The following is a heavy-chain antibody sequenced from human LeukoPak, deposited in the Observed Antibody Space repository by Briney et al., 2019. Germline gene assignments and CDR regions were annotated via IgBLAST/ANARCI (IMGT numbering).Heavy chain of an antibody. J-gene: IGHJ6*03. D-gene: IGHD3-3*01. CDR2: INHSGST. CDR1: GGSFSGYY. CDR3: AGNLEWTNYYYYMDV. Sequence: SETLSLTCAVYGGSFSGYYWSWIRQPPGKGLEWIGEINHSGSTNYNPSLKSRVTISVDTSKNQFSLKLSSVTAADTAVYYCAGNLEWTNYYYYMDVWGKGTTVTVSS. V-gene: IGHV4-34*01.